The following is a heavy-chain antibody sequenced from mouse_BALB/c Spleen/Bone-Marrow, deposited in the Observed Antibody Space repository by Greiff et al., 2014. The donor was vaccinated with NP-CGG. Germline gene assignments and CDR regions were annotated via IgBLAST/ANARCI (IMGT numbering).Heavy chain of an antibody. CDR2: IDPANGNT. D-gene: IGHD1-2*01. V-gene: IGHV14-3*02. Sequence: DVQLVESGAELVKPGASVKLSCTASGFNIKDTYMHWVKQRPEQGLEWIGRIDPANGNTKYDPKFQGKATITADTSSNTAYLQLSSLTSEDTAVYYCARYRLGTYFDYWGQGPTLTGSS. CDR1: GFNIKDTY. J-gene: IGHJ2*01. CDR3: ARYRLGTYFDY.